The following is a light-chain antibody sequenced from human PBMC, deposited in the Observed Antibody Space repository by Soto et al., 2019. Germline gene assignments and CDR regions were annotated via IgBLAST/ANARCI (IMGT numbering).Light chain of an antibody. Sequence: SYVLTQPPSVSVAPGQTATITCGGNNIGSRSVHWYQQKPGQAPVLVIYDDNDRPSGIPDRFSGSNSGNTATLTISRVEAGDEGDFYCQLWDTNSDHYVFGPGTKLTVL. V-gene: IGLV3-21*02. CDR2: DDN. CDR3: QLWDTNSDHYV. J-gene: IGLJ1*01. CDR1: NIGSRS.